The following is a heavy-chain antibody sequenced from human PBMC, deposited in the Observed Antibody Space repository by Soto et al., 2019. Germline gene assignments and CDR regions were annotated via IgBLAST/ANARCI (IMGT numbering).Heavy chain of an antibody. Sequence: LGESLKISCKASGYNFPTYWIGWVRQMPGKGLEWMGMIYPGDSDTRYSPSFQGQVTISADKSSTTTYLQWNSLKPSDTAMYYCVRSSSPDNWGQGTLVTVSS. V-gene: IGHV5-51*01. D-gene: IGHD6-6*01. J-gene: IGHJ4*02. CDR1: GYNFPTYW. CDR3: VRSSSPDN. CDR2: IYPGDSDT.